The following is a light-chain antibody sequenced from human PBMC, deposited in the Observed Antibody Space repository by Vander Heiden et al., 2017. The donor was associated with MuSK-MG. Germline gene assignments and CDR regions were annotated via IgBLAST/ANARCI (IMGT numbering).Light chain of an antibody. CDR3: QQGYSLPYT. CDR2: CAS. V-gene: IGKV1-39*01. CDR1: QSINSY. Sequence: IQVNPSPSSLSASVGDRVTITCRATQSINSYLNWYQHKPGTAPKLLVYCASTLQTGVPARFSGSESGTDFTLTISSLHPEDFATYYCQQGYSLPYTFGQGTRVEIK. J-gene: IGKJ2*01.